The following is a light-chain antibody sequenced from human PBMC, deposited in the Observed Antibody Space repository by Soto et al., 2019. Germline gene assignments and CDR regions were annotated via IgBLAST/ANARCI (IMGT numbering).Light chain of an antibody. CDR1: QSVSSQ. V-gene: IGKV3-11*01. Sequence: EIVLTQSPATLSLSPGERATLSCRASQSVSSQLAWYQQKPGQAPRLLIYDASNRATGIPARFSGSGSGTDFTLTISSLEPEDFALYYCQQRSNWPRTFGQGTKVDIK. CDR2: DAS. CDR3: QQRSNWPRT. J-gene: IGKJ1*01.